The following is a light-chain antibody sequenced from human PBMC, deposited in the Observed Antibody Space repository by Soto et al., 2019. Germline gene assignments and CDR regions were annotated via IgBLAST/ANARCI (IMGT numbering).Light chain of an antibody. V-gene: IGKV4-1*01. CDR2: WAS. CDR1: QSVLYSSSNKNY. Sequence: DIVMTQSPDSLAVSLGERATINCKSSQSVLYSSSNKNYLTWYQQKPGQPPKLLIYWASIREPGVPDRFSGSGSGTDFTLTISSLQAEDVAVCYCQQYYSTPYTFGQGTKLEIK. CDR3: QQYYSTPYT. J-gene: IGKJ2*01.